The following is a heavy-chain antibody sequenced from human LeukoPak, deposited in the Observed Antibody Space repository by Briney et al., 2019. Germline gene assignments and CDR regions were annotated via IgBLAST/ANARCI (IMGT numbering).Heavy chain of an antibody. CDR2: INPNSGGT. V-gene: IGHV1-2*02. CDR1: GYTFTGYY. Sequence: ASVKVSCKASGYTFTGYYLHWVRQAPGQGLAGMGWINPNSGGTNYAQRFQGRVTMTRDTSISTAYMELSRLRSDDTAVYYCASRDCSRTTCTSDYWGQGTLVTVSS. J-gene: IGHJ4*02. CDR3: ASRDCSRTTCTSDY. D-gene: IGHD2-2*01.